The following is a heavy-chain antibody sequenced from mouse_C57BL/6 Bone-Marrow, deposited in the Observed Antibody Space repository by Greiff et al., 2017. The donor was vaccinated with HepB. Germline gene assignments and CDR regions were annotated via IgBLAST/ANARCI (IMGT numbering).Heavy chain of an antibody. CDR3: ARSHGYSLDY. V-gene: IGHV14-3*01. D-gene: IGHD2-3*01. Sequence: VQLKESGAELVRPGASVKLSCTASGFNIKDYYMHWVKQRPEQGLEWIGRIDPANGNTKYAPKFQGKATITADTSSNTAYLQLSSLTSEDTAIYYCARSHGYSLDYWGQGTTLTVSS. CDR1: GFNIKDYY. J-gene: IGHJ2*01. CDR2: IDPANGNT.